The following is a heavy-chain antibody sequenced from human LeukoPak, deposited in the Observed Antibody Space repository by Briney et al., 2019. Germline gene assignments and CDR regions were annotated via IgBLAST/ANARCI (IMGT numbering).Heavy chain of an antibody. D-gene: IGHD3-10*01. Sequence: PGGSLRLSCAASGFTFSSYAMHWVRQAPGKGLEWVAVISYDGSNKYYADSVKGRFTISRDNSKNTLYLQMNSLRAEDTAVYYCARDSHYYGSGSYYKVRQYYYYYYMDVWGKGTTVTVSS. CDR3: ARDSHYYGSGSYYKVRQYYYYYYMDV. J-gene: IGHJ6*03. CDR2: ISYDGSNK. V-gene: IGHV3-30*04. CDR1: GFTFSSYA.